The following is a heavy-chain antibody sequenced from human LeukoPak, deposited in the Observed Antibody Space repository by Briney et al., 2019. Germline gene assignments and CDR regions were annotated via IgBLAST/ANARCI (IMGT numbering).Heavy chain of an antibody. CDR3: ARDPRKPRNCSGGSCYAWDVWFDP. V-gene: IGHV4-39*07. J-gene: IGHJ5*02. CDR1: GGSISSSSYY. Sequence: SETLSLTCTVSGGSISSSSYYWGWIRQPPGKGLEWIGSIYYSGSTYYNPSLKSRVTISVDTSKNQFSLKLSSVTAADTAVYYCARDPRKPRNCSGGSCYAWDVWFDPWGQGTLVTVSS. CDR2: IYYSGST. D-gene: IGHD2-15*01.